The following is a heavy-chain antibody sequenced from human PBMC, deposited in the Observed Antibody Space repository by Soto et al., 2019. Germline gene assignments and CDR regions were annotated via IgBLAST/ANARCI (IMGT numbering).Heavy chain of an antibody. CDR1: GFTFSSHA. CDR3: AKDLAYGVIY. CDR2: ISGGGGGT. J-gene: IGHJ4*02. V-gene: IGHV3-23*01. Sequence: PGGSLRLSCAASGFTFSSHAMSWVRQAPGKGLEWVSAISGGGGGTYYADSVKGRFTISRDNSKNTLYLQMNSLRAEDTAVYYCAKDLAYGVIYWGQGTLVTVSS. D-gene: IGHD2-8*01.